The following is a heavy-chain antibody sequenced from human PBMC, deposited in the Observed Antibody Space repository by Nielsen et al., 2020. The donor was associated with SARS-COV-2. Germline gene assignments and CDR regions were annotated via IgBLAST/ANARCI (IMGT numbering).Heavy chain of an antibody. CDR2: IKTSGGST. V-gene: IGHV3-23*01. CDR1: GFTFSDYA. Sequence: GESLKTSCAASGFTFSDYAMAWVRQAPGKGLEWVSVIKTSGGSTYYADSVKGRCTISRDNSKNTLYLQINSLRAEDTAVYFCARDPVDTAMDPYFFDYWGQGTLVTVSS. CDR3: ARDPVDTAMDPYFFDY. D-gene: IGHD5-18*01. J-gene: IGHJ4*02.